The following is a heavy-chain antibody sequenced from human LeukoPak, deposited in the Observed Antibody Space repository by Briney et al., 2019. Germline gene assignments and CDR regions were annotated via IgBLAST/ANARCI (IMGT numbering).Heavy chain of an antibody. D-gene: IGHD2-15*01. Sequence: GESLKISCKCSGYSFTSYWSGWVRQMPGKGLEWMGIIYPGDSDTRYSPSFQGQVTISADKSISTAYLQWSSLKASDTAMYYCARARDCSGGSCYINYWGQGTLVTVSS. CDR3: ARARDCSGGSCYINY. CDR2: IYPGDSDT. J-gene: IGHJ4*02. CDR1: GYSFTSYW. V-gene: IGHV5-51*01.